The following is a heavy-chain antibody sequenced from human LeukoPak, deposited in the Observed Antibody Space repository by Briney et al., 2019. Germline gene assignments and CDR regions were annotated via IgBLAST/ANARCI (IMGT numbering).Heavy chain of an antibody. CDR3: ARGRTKSGAFDI. Sequence: SETLSLTCTVSGGSISSYYWSWIRQPPGKGLEWIGYIYYSGSTDYNPSLKSRVTISVDTSKNQFSLKLSSVTAADTAVYYCARGRTKSGAFDIWGQGTMVTVSS. CDR1: GGSISSYY. D-gene: IGHD6-25*01. CDR2: IYYSGST. V-gene: IGHV4-59*01. J-gene: IGHJ3*02.